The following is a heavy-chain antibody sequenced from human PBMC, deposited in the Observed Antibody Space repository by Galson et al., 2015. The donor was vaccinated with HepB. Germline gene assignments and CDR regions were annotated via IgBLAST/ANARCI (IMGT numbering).Heavy chain of an antibody. Sequence: SETLSLTCIVSGGSISSYYWSWIRQPPGKGLEWIGYIYYSGSTNYNPSLKSRVTISVDTSKNQFSLKLSSVTAADTAVYYCARLKHKLSWFDPWGQGTLVTVSS. J-gene: IGHJ5*02. V-gene: IGHV4-59*08. CDR1: GGSISSYY. D-gene: IGHD2-21*01. CDR3: ARLKHKLSWFDP. CDR2: IYYSGST.